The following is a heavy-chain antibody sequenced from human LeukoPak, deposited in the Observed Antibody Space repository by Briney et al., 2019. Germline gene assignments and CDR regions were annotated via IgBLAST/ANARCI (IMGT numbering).Heavy chain of an antibody. CDR1: GGSFSGYY. CDR2: INHSGST. D-gene: IGHD1-26*01. CDR3: ARGYSGCFHY. V-gene: IGHV4-34*01. J-gene: IGHJ4*02. Sequence: PSETLSLTCAVYGGSFSGYYWSWIRQPPGKGLEWIGEINHSGSTNYNPSLKSRVTISVDTSKNQFSLKLSSVTAADTAVYYCARGYSGCFHYWGQGALVTVSS.